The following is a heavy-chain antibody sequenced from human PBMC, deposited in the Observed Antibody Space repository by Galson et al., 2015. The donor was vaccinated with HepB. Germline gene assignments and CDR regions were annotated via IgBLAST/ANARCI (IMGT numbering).Heavy chain of an antibody. CDR1: GYTFTSYG. D-gene: IGHD3-22*01. CDR2: ISAYNGNT. V-gene: IGHV1-18*04. Sequence: KVSCKASGYTFTSYGISWVRQAPGQGLEWMGWISAYNGNTNYAQKLQGRVTMTTDTSTSTAYMELRSLRSDDTAVYYCARESLSYYDSSGYPRTNWFDPWGQGTLVTVSS. J-gene: IGHJ5*02. CDR3: ARESLSYYDSSGYPRTNWFDP.